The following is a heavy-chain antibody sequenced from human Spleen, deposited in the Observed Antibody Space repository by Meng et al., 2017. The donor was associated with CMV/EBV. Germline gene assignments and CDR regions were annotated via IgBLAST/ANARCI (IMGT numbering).Heavy chain of an antibody. CDR3: ARDKSMTTVTPGGY. J-gene: IGHJ4*02. CDR1: GFTFSSYW. CDR2: ISSSGSTI. D-gene: IGHD4-11*01. V-gene: IGHV3-48*04. Sequence: GGSLRLSCAASGFTFSSYWMSWVRQAPGKGLEWVSYISSSGSTIYYADSVKGRFTISRDNARKSLYLQMNSLRAEDTAVYYCARDKSMTTVTPGGYWGQGTLVTVSS.